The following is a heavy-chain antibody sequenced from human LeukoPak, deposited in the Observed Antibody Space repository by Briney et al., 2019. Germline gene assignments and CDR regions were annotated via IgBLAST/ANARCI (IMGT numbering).Heavy chain of an antibody. CDR2: ISGYNGNT. CDR3: ASVGISSIQIMDY. J-gene: IGHJ4*02. V-gene: IGHV1-18*01. D-gene: IGHD5-18*01. CDR1: GYTFTSYG. Sequence: ASVKVSCKASGYTFTSYGISWVRQAPGQVLEWMGWISGYNGNTNYAQKLQGRVTLTLDTSTTTAHMDLRSLRSDDTAVYYCASVGISSIQIMDYWGQGTLVTVSS.